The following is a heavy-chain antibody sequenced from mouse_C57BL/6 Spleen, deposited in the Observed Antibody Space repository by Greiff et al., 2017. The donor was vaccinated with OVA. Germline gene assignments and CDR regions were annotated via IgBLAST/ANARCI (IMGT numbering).Heavy chain of an antibody. CDR3: ARRDRTGFAY. CDR2: IYPRSGNT. CDR1: GYTFTSYG. J-gene: IGHJ3*01. V-gene: IGHV1-81*01. D-gene: IGHD4-1*01. Sequence: QVQLKESGAELARPGASVKLSCKASGYTFTSYGISWVKQRTGQGLEWIGEIYPRSGNTYYNEKFKGKATLTADKSSSTAYMELRSLTSEDSAVYFCARRDRTGFAYWGQGTLVTVSA.